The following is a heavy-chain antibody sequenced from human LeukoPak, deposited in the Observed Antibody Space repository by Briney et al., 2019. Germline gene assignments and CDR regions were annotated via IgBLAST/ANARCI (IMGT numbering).Heavy chain of an antibody. Sequence: GGSLRLSCAASGFTFSSYSMNWVRQAPGKGLEWVSSISSSSSCIYYADSVKGRFTISRDNAKNSLYLQMNSLRAEDTAVYYCARDLGPSGGGDDAFDIWGQGTMVTVSS. CDR3: ARDLGPSGGGDDAFDI. CDR2: ISSSSSCI. CDR1: GFTFSSYS. V-gene: IGHV3-21*01. J-gene: IGHJ3*02. D-gene: IGHD3-16*01.